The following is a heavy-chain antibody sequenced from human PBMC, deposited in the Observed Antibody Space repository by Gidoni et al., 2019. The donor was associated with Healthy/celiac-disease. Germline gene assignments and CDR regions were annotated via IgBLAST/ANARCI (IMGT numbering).Heavy chain of an antibody. V-gene: IGHV3-33*01. CDR2: IWYDGSNK. CDR3: ARENPDFWSGYYTGGSFGY. CDR1: GFTFSSYG. D-gene: IGHD3-3*01. Sequence: QVQLVESGGGVVQPGRSLRLSCAASGFTFSSYGMHWVRQAPGKGLEWVAVIWYDGSNKYYTDSVKGRFTISRDNSKNTLYLQMNSLRAEDTAVYYCARENPDFWSGYYTGGSFGYWGQGTLVTVSS. J-gene: IGHJ4*02.